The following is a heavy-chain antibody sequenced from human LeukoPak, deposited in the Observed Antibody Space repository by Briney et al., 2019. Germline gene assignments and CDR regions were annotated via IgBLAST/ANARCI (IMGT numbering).Heavy chain of an antibody. V-gene: IGHV3-53*01. CDR2: IYSGGST. D-gene: IGHD6-13*01. CDR1: GFTVSSNY. Sequence: GGSLRLSCAASGFTVSSNYMSWVRQAPGKGLEWVSVIYSGGSTYYADSVKGRFTISRDNSKNTLYLQMNSLRAEDTAVYYCARGSSSWYFWFDPWAQGTLVTVSS. CDR3: ARGSSSWYFWFDP. J-gene: IGHJ5*02.